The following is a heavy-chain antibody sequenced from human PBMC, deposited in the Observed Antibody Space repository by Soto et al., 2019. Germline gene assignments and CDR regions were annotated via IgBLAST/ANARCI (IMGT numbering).Heavy chain of an antibody. V-gene: IGHV3-33*01. CDR1: GFTFSSYG. D-gene: IGHD3-10*01. Sequence: PGGSLRLSCAASGFTFSSYGMHWVRQAPGKGLEWVAVIWYDGSNKYYADSVKGRFTISRDNSKNTLYLQMNSLRAEDTAVYYCARDYWGEEYYYGSGSYYKFAFDIWGQGTMVTVSS. CDR2: IWYDGSNK. J-gene: IGHJ3*02. CDR3: ARDYWGEEYYYGSGSYYKFAFDI.